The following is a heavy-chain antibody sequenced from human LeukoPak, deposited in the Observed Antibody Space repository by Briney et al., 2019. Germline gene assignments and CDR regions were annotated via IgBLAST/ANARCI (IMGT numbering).Heavy chain of an antibody. Sequence: PGGSLRLSCAASGFTVSSNYMCWVRQAPGKGLEWVSVIYSGGSTYYADSVKGRFTISRDNSKNTLYLQMNSLRAEDTAVYYCARDMGIAVAGIPYDAFDIWGQGTMVTVSS. CDR2: IYSGGST. D-gene: IGHD6-19*01. CDR1: GFTVSSNY. J-gene: IGHJ3*02. V-gene: IGHV3-66*01. CDR3: ARDMGIAVAGIPYDAFDI.